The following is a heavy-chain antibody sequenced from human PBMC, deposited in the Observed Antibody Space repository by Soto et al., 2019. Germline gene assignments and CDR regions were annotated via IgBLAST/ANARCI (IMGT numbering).Heavy chain of an antibody. Sequence: SVKVSCKVSGSRFSNYVISWVRQAPGHGLEWLGRIIPIFNSTKYAQNFQGRVTITADKSTSTASLELSSLRSDDTAVYYCAREGRGKKAGYNGLVSLGYWGQGTLVTVS. CDR2: IIPIFNST. D-gene: IGHD2-2*02. V-gene: IGHV1-69*06. CDR1: GSRFSNYV. J-gene: IGHJ4*02. CDR3: AREGRGKKAGYNGLVSLGY.